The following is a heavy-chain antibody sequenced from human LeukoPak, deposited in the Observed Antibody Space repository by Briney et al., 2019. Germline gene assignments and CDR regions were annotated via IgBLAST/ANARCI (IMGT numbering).Heavy chain of an antibody. J-gene: IGHJ4*02. V-gene: IGHV4-34*01. CDR2: INHSGST. D-gene: IGHD3-10*01. CDR1: GGSFSGYY. Sequence: SETLSLTCAVYGGSFSGYYWSWTRQPPGKGLEWIGEINHSGSTNYNPSLKSRVTISVDTSKNQFSLKLSSVTAADTAVYYCARGPFRITMVRGVIITGAFDYWGQGTLVTVSS. CDR3: ARGPFRITMVRGVIITGAFDY.